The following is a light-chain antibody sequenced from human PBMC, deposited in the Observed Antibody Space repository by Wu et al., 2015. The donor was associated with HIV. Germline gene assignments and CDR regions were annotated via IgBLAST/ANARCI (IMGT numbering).Light chain of an antibody. Sequence: EIVLTQSPGTLSLSPGERATLSCRASQSISRIFLTWYQQKPGQAPRLLIYGASNRATGIPDRFSGSGSGTDFTLTISRLEAEDFAVYFCQQYGSSPATFGPGTKVDIK. CDR1: QSISRIF. CDR3: QQYGSSPAT. J-gene: IGKJ3*01. V-gene: IGKV3-20*01. CDR2: GAS.